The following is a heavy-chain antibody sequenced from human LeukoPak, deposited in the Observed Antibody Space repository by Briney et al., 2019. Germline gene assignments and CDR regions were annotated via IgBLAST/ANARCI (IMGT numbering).Heavy chain of an antibody. Sequence: GGSLRLSCAASGFTFNSYAMSWVRQAPGKGLEWVSAISASGGSTYYYADSVKGRFTISRDNSKSTLYLQMNSLRADDTAVYYCARGIGTVARYYFDYRGQGILVTVSS. D-gene: IGHD1-1*01. V-gene: IGHV3-23*01. CDR2: ISASGGST. J-gene: IGHJ4*02. CDR3: ARGIGTVARYYFDY. CDR1: GFTFNSYA.